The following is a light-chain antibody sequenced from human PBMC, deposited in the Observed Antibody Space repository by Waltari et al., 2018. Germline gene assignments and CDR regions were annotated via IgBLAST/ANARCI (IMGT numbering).Light chain of an antibody. CDR3: QQSRQWPRRT. CDR2: FGS. Sequence: EIVMTQSPVTMSVSPGEGVTLSCTASESVGTDVAWYRHKPGQPPRLLIYFGSTRGTGVPARISGSGSGTEFSLTISSLESEDFAFYYCQQSRQWPRRTFGQGSKLE. CDR1: ESVGTD. J-gene: IGKJ2*01. V-gene: IGKV3D-15*01.